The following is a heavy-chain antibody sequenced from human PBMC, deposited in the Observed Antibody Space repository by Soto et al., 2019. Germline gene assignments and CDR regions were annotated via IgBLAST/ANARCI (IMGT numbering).Heavy chain of an antibody. CDR3: AKDFGPAAIPSYYSDYYGMDV. D-gene: IGHD2-2*02. J-gene: IGHJ6*02. V-gene: IGHV3-23*01. CDR2: ISGSGGST. CDR1: GFTFSSYA. Sequence: GGSLRLSCAASGFTFSSYAMSWVRQAPGKGLEWVSAISGSGGSTYYADSVKGRFTISRDNSKNTLYLQMNSLRAEDTAVYYCAKDFGPAAIPSYYSDYYGMDVWGQGTTVTVSS.